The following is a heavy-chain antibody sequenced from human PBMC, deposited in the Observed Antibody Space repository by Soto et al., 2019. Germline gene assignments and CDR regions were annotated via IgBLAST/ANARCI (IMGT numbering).Heavy chain of an antibody. CDR3: ARDSPNIVVVVAANIHYGMDV. D-gene: IGHD2-15*01. CDR2: ISSSSSYI. V-gene: IGHV3-21*01. Sequence: GGSLRLSCAASGFTFSSYSMSWVRQAPGKGLEWVSSISSSSSYIYYADSVKGRFTISRDNAKNSLYLQMNSLRAEDTAVYYCARDSPNIVVVVAANIHYGMDVWGQGTTVTVSS. CDR1: GFTFSSYS. J-gene: IGHJ6*02.